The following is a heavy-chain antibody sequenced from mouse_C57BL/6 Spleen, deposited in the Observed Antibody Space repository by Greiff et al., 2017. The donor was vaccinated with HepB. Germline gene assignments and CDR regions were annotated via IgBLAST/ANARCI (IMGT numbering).Heavy chain of an antibody. Sequence: EVQLQQSGPELVKPGASVKISCKASGYSFTGYYMNWVKQSPEKSLEWIGEINPSTGGTTYNQKFKAKATLTVDKSSSTAYMQLKSLTSEDSAVYYCARSGRLHAWFAYWGQGTLVTVSA. D-gene: IGHD2-4*01. CDR1: GYSFTGYY. V-gene: IGHV1-42*01. CDR2: INPSTGGT. J-gene: IGHJ3*01. CDR3: ARSGRLHAWFAY.